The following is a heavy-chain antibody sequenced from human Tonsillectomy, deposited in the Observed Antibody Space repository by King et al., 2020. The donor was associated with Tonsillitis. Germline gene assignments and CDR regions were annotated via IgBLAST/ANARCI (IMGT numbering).Heavy chain of an antibody. Sequence: VQLQESGPGLVKPSETLSLTCTVSGGSISNYYWSWIRQPAGKGLEWIGRIYSSGSINYNRSLKSRVTMSVDTSKNQISLKLSYVTAADTDVYYCARVREGVLTGYHEPDYYYYYGMDVWGQGTTVTVSS. D-gene: IGHD3-9*01. CDR2: IYSSGSI. CDR3: ARVREGVLTGYHEPDYYYYYGMDV. J-gene: IGHJ6*02. V-gene: IGHV4-4*07. CDR1: GGSISNYY.